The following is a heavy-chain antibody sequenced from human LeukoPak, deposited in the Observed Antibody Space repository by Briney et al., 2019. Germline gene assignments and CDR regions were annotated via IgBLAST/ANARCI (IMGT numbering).Heavy chain of an antibody. Sequence: TSETLSLTCIVSGDSISSTSYYWAWIRQPPGKGLEWIGMIFYSGSAYYTPSLRGRVTLSVDTSRNQFSLNLISVTAADTGVYFCARQQSDTSLFDP. J-gene: IGHJ5*02. CDR3: ARQQSDTSLFDP. CDR2: IFYSGSA. D-gene: IGHD2-21*02. CDR1: GDSISSTSYY. V-gene: IGHV4-39*01.